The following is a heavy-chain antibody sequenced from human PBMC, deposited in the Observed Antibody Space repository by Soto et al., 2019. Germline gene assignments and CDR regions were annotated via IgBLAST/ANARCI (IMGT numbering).Heavy chain of an antibody. CDR2: ISGSGGST. V-gene: IGHV3-23*01. CDR3: AKDGFTYYDFWSGYYIRKVNWFDP. CDR1: GFTFSSYA. D-gene: IGHD3-3*01. J-gene: IGHJ5*02. Sequence: GAVRLSCAASGFTFSSYAMSWVHQAPGKGLEWVSAISGSGGSTYYADSVKGRFTISRDNSKNTLYLQMNSLRAEDTAVYYCAKDGFTYYDFWSGYYIRKVNWFDPWGQGTLVTVSS.